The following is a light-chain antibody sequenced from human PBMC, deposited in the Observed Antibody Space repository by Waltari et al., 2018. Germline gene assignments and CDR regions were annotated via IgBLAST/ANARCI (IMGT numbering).Light chain of an antibody. CDR3: SVWDDSLNGQV. J-gene: IGLJ2*01. CDR1: TSNIANNA. CDR2: YDD. Sequence: QSVLTQPPSVSEAPRQRVTISCSGSTSNIANNAVNWYQQLPGKAPKLLIYYDDLLPSGFSARIYASNSGTSASRAISGLHSEDGAVYYCSVWDDSLNGQVFGGGTKLTVL. V-gene: IGLV1-36*01.